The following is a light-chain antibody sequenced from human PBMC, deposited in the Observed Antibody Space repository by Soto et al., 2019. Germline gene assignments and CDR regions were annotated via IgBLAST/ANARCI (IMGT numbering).Light chain of an antibody. CDR3: QQYNSYSPET. V-gene: IGKV1-5*01. CDR2: DAS. J-gene: IGKJ1*01. Sequence: DIQMTQSPSTLSASVGDRVTITCRASQSISSWLAWYQQKPGKAPKLLIYDASSLECGVPSRFSGSGSGTEFTLTISSLQPDDFATYYCQQYNSYSPETFGQGTKVEIK. CDR1: QSISSW.